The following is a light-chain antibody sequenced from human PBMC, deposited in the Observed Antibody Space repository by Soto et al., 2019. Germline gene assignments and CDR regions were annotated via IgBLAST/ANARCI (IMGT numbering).Light chain of an antibody. V-gene: IGKV3-15*01. CDR3: QQYGSSPPIT. J-gene: IGKJ5*01. CDR1: QTINNN. CDR2: GGV. Sequence: ETVITQSPSTLSVSPGEGATLSCRASQTINNNLAWYQQKPGQAPRLLIYGGVTRATGVPARFSGSGSGTDFTLTISRLEPEDFAVYYCQQYGSSPPITFGQGTRLEIK.